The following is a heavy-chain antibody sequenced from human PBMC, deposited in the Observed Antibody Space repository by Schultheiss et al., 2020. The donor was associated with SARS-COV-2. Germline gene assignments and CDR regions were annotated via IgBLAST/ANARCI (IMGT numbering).Heavy chain of an antibody. CDR1: GFTFSSYG. J-gene: IGHJ3*02. V-gene: IGHV3-33*01. Sequence: GGSLRLSCAASGFTFSSYGMHWVRQAPGKGLEWVAVIWYDGSNKYYADSVKGRFTISRDNSKNTLYLQMNSLRAEDTAVYYCARDRAAYYYDSNGYYPLGAFDIWGQGTVVTVSS. CDR3: ARDRAAYYYDSNGYYPLGAFDI. D-gene: IGHD3-22*01. CDR2: IWYDGSNK.